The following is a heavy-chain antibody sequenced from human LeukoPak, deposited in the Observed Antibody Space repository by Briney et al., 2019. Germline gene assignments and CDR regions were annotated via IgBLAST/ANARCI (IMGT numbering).Heavy chain of an antibody. V-gene: IGHV3-7*05. CDR2: IRTDGSET. CDR3: ARTGKFDS. CDR1: GFTFSNYW. Sequence: GGSLRLSCAASGFTFSNYWMNWVRQAPGKGLEWVANIRTDGSETYYVDSVKGRFTISRDNAKNSVYLQMNSLRAEDTAIYYCARTGKFDSWGQGTLVTVSA. J-gene: IGHJ5*01.